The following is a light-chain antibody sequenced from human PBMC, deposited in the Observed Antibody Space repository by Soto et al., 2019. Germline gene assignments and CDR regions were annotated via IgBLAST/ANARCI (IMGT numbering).Light chain of an antibody. V-gene: IGLV1-44*01. CDR1: SSNIGTYT. CDR3: AAWDSSLNGVL. CDR2: SDN. J-gene: IGLJ2*01. Sequence: QSVLNQPPSASGTPGQRVTISCSGSSSNIGTYTVSWYQQLPGMAPKLLIFSDNQRPSGVPDRFSGSKSGSSASLAISGLQSEDAADYFCAAWDSSLNGVLFGGGTKLTVL.